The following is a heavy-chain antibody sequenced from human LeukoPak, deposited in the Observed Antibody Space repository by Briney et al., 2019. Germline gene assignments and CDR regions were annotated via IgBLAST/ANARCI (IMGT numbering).Heavy chain of an antibody. CDR3: ARVAWDGSGSRDFDY. V-gene: IGHV3-21*01. Sequence: NPGGSLRLSCAASGFTFSSYSMNWVRQAPGKGLEWVSSISSSSSYIYYADSVKGRFTISRDNAKNSLYLQMNSLRAEDTAVYYCARVAWDGSGSRDFDYWGQGTLVTVSS. J-gene: IGHJ4*02. CDR1: GFTFSSYS. D-gene: IGHD3-10*01. CDR2: ISSSSSYI.